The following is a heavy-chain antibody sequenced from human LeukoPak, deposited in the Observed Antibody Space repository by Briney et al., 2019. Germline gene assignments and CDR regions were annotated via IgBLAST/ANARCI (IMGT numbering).Heavy chain of an antibody. J-gene: IGHJ6*02. CDR1: GYSFTSYW. D-gene: IGHD5-18*01. CDR3: TSGYSYGNYYYGMDV. V-gene: IGHV5-51*01. Sequence: GESLKISCKSSGYSFTSYWIGWVRQMPGKGLEWMGIIYPGDSDTRYSPSFQGQVTISADKSISTAYLQWSSLKASDTAMYYCTSGYSYGNYYYGMDVWGQGTTVTVSS. CDR2: IYPGDSDT.